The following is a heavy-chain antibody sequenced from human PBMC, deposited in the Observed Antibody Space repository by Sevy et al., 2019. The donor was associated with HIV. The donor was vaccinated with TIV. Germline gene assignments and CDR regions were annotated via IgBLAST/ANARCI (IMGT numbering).Heavy chain of an antibody. Sequence: GGSLRLSCAASGFTFSSYSMNWVRQAPGKGLEWVSSISSSSSYIYYADSVKGRFTISRDNAKNSLCLQMNSLRAEDPAVYYCARDNGLWSFRGYSYSFIRGTYYYMDVWGKGTTVTVSS. CDR1: GFTFSSYS. V-gene: IGHV3-21*01. D-gene: IGHD5-18*01. CDR2: ISSSSSYI. CDR3: ARDNGLWSFRGYSYSFIRGTYYYMDV. J-gene: IGHJ6*03.